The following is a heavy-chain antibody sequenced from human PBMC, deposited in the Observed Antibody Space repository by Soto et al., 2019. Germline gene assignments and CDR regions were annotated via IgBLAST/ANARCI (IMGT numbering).Heavy chain of an antibody. Sequence: QVPLVQSGAEVKKPGASVKVSCKASGYTFTSYGISWVRQAPGQGLEWMGWISAYNGNTNYAQKLQGRVTMTTDTTTSRAYMELRSLRADDTAVDCCARVHDSSWYNWVDPWGQGTLVTVSS. V-gene: IGHV1-18*01. CDR3: ARVHDSSWYNWVDP. CDR2: ISAYNGNT. CDR1: GYTFTSYG. D-gene: IGHD6-13*01. J-gene: IGHJ5*02.